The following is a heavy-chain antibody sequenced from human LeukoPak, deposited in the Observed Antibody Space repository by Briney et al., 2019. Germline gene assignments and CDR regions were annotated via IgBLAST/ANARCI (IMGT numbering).Heavy chain of an antibody. CDR1: GYTFTSYS. CDR3: ASVGDILTGYPYYFDY. Sequence: ASVKVSCKASGYTFTSYSISWVRQAPGQGLEWMGWISAYNGNTNYAQKLQGRVTMTTDTSTSTAYMELRSLRSDDTAVYYCASVGDILTGYPYYFDYWGQGTLVTVSS. D-gene: IGHD3-9*01. CDR2: ISAYNGNT. V-gene: IGHV1-18*01. J-gene: IGHJ4*02.